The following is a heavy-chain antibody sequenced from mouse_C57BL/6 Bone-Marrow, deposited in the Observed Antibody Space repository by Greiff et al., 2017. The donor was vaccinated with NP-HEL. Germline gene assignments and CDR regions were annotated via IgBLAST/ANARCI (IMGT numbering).Heavy chain of an antibody. CDR3: ARNYYGSSYWYFDV. V-gene: IGHV7-3*01. CDR1: GFTFTDYY. CDR2: IRNKANGYTT. J-gene: IGHJ1*03. D-gene: IGHD1-1*01. Sequence: DVKLQESGGGLVQPGGSLSLSCAASGFTFTDYYMSWVRQPPGKALEWLGFIRNKANGYTTEYSASVKGRFTISRDNSQSILYLQMNALRAEDSATYYCARNYYGSSYWYFDVWGTGTTVTVSS.